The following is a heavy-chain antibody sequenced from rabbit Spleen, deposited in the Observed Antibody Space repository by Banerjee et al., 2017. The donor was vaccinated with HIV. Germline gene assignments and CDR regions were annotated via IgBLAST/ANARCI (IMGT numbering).Heavy chain of an antibody. J-gene: IGHJ6*01. D-gene: IGHD8-1*01. CDR2: IASSSSGFT. CDR3: ARDTGSSFSSYGMDL. CDR1: GFSFRSSDY. Sequence: QSLEESGGDLVKPGASLTLTCTASGFSFRSSDYMCWVRQAPGKGLEWISCIASSSSGFTYSATWAKGRFTISKTSSTTVTLQMTSLTVADTATYFCARDTGSSFSSYGMDLWGPGTLVTVS. V-gene: IGHV1S40*01.